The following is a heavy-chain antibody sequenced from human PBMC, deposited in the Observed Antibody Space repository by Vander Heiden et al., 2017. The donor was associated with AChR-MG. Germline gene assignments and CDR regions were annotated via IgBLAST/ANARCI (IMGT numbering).Heavy chain of an antibody. Sequence: QVQLVQSGAEVKKPGASVKVSCQASGYTFTSHYMHWVRQAPGQGLEWMGIINPRAGSTTYAQKWQGRVTMTRDTSTSTVYMELNSLTSEDTAVYYCARDREGVVAGMRFDPWGQGTLVTVSS. CDR1: GYTFTSHY. CDR3: ARDREGVVAGMRFDP. J-gene: IGHJ5*02. CDR2: INPRAGST. V-gene: IGHV1-46*04. D-gene: IGHD2-15*01.